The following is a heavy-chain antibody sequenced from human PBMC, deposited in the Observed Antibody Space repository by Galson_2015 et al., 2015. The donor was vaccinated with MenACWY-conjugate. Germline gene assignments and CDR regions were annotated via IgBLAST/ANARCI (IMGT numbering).Heavy chain of an antibody. CDR3: ARGYMGY. D-gene: IGHD1-1*01. CDR2: ISITSSTI. J-gene: IGHJ4*02. CDR1: GFTFSSYW. Sequence: SLRLSCAASGFTFSSYWMHWVRQPPGKGLEWVAYISITSSTIYYADSVKGRFTISRDNAKNSLYLQMNSLRAEDTAVYYCARGYMGYWGQGTLVTVSS. V-gene: IGHV3-48*01.